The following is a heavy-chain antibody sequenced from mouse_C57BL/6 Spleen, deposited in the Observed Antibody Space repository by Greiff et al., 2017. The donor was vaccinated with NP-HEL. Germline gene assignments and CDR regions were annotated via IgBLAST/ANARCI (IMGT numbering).Heavy chain of an antibody. CDR2: ISSGSSTI. CDR3: AMGVVDAMDY. CDR1: GFTFSDYG. Sequence: EVMLVESGGGLVKPGGSLKLSCAASGFTFSDYGMHWVRQAPEKGLEWVAYISSGSSTIYYADTVQGRFTISRDNAKNTLVLQMTSLRSEDTAMYYCAMGVVDAMDYWGQGTSVTVSS. D-gene: IGHD1-1*02. J-gene: IGHJ4*01. V-gene: IGHV5-17*01.